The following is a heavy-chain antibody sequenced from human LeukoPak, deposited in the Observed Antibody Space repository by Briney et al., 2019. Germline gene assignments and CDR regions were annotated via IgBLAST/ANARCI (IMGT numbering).Heavy chain of an antibody. CDR2: IYTSGST. D-gene: IGHD3-22*01. CDR1: GGSISSYY. J-gene: IGHJ5*02. V-gene: IGHV4-4*07. CDR3: ASFRYYYDSSGYSWFDP. Sequence: PSETLSLTCTVSGGSISSYYWSWIRQPAGKGLEWIGRIYTSGSTNYNPSLKSRVTMSVDTSKNQFSLKLSSVPAADTAVYYCASFRYYYDSSGYSWFDPWGQGTLVTVSS.